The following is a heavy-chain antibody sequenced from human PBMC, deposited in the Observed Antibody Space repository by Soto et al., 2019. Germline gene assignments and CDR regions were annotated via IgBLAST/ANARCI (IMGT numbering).Heavy chain of an antibody. Sequence: SSVKVSCKASGGTFSSYAISWVRQAPGQGLEWMGGIIPIFGTANYAQKFQGRVTITADESTSTAYMELSSLRSEDTAVYYCAREPPLGTTKYNWFDPWGQGTLVTVSS. CDR1: GGTFSSYA. CDR3: AREPPLGTTKYNWFDP. J-gene: IGHJ5*02. D-gene: IGHD1-1*01. CDR2: IIPIFGTA. V-gene: IGHV1-69*13.